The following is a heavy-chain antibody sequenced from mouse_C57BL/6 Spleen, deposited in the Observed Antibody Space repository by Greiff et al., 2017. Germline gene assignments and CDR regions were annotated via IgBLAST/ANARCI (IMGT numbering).Heavy chain of an antibody. CDR1: GFNIKNTY. Sequence: VQLQQSVAELVRPGASVKLSCTASGFNIKNTYMHWVKQRPEQGLEWIGRIDPANGKTKYAPKFQGTATITSDTSSNTAYLQLSSLTSEDTAIYYCARSDYGSYDWFAYWGQGTLVTDSA. CDR2: IDPANGKT. V-gene: IGHV14-3*01. CDR3: ARSDYGSYDWFAY. J-gene: IGHJ3*01. D-gene: IGHD2-1*01.